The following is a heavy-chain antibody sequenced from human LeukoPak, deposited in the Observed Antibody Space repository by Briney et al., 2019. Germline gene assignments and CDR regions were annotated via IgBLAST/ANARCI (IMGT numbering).Heavy chain of an antibody. CDR1: GGSISSSSYY. CDR2: IYYSGST. V-gene: IGHV4-39*07. CDR3: ASFQDYGDYYFDY. Sequence: SETLSLTCTVSGGSISSSSYYWGWIRQPPGKGLEWIGSIYYSGSTYYNPSLKSRVTISVDTSKNQFSLKLSSVTAADTAVYYCASFQDYGDYYFDYWGQGTLVTVSS. J-gene: IGHJ4*02. D-gene: IGHD4-17*01.